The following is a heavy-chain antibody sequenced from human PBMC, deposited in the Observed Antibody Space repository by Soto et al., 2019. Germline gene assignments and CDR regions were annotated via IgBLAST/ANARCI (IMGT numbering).Heavy chain of an antibody. CDR1: GFPFDTYG. Sequence: GGSLRLSCPTSGFPFDTYGMHWVRQAPGKGLEWVAIIWYDGSNKYYADSVKGRFTISRDNSKNTLYLQMNSLRAEDTAVYYCARADCTGAYCYSWPFNYGVDVWGQGTTVTVSS. CDR2: IWYDGSNK. D-gene: IGHD2-15*01. V-gene: IGHV3-33*01. J-gene: IGHJ6*02. CDR3: ARADCTGAYCYSWPFNYGVDV.